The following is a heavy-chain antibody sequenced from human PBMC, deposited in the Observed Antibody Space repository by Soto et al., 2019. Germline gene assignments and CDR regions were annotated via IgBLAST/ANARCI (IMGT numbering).Heavy chain of an antibody. CDR3: ARVADSSGSACFDY. D-gene: IGHD6-19*01. CDR2: TYYRSKWYN. J-gene: IGHJ4*02. V-gene: IGHV6-1*01. Sequence: SQTLSLTCAISGDSVSSNSAAWNWIRQSPSRGLEWLGRTYYRSKWYNDYAVSVKSRITINPDTSKNKFSLQLNSVTPEDTAVYYCARVADSSGSACFDYWGQGTLVTVSS. CDR1: GDSVSSNSAA.